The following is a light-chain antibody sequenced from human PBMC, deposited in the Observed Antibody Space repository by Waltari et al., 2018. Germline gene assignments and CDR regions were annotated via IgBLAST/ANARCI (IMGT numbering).Light chain of an antibody. CDR2: AAS. CDR1: QSISTY. Sequence: DFQMTQSPSSLSASVGDSVPITCRASQSISTYLNWYQQRPGKAPKLLIYAASTLQSGVPSRFSGSGSGTDFTLTISSLQPEDFASYYCQQSYNTPRTFGQGTKVENK. J-gene: IGKJ1*01. V-gene: IGKV1-39*01. CDR3: QQSYNTPRT.